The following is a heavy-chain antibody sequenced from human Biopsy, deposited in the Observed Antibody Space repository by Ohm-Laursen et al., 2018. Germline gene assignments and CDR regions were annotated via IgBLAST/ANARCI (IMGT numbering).Heavy chain of an antibody. CDR2: ISWDSGRI. Sequence: SLRLSCAASGFIFDDYAMHWVRQAPGKGPEWVSGISWDSGRIDYADSVKGRFTTSRDNAQNSLYLHMNSLRAEDTAVYYCARLNSGTYDASDLWGQGTMVIVSS. CDR1: GFIFDDYA. D-gene: IGHD1-26*01. CDR3: ARLNSGTYDASDL. J-gene: IGHJ3*01. V-gene: IGHV3-9*01.